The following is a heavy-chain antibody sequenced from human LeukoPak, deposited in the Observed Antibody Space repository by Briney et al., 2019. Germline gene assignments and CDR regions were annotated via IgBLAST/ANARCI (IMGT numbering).Heavy chain of an antibody. D-gene: IGHD3-22*01. Sequence: GGSLRLSCSASGFTFSSYAMHWVRQAPGKGLEYVSAISSNGGSTYYADSVKGRFTISRDNSKNTLYLQMNSLRAEDTAVYYCAKLYYYDSSGYPDYLNAFDIWGQGTMVTVSS. CDR3: AKLYYYDSSGYPDYLNAFDI. J-gene: IGHJ3*02. CDR1: GFTFSSYA. CDR2: ISSNGGST. V-gene: IGHV3-64*04.